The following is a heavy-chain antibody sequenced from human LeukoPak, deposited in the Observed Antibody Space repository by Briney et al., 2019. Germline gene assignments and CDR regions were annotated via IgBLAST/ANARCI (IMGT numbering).Heavy chain of an antibody. J-gene: IGHJ4*02. V-gene: IGHV3-43*02. Sequence: PGGSLRLPCAASGFTFDDYAMHWVRQAPGKGLEWVSLISGDGGSTYYADSVKGRFTISRDNSKNSLYLQMNSLRTEDTALYYCAKDRRFGELLSLVIGYWGQGTLVTVSS. D-gene: IGHD3-10*01. CDR2: ISGDGGST. CDR1: GFTFDDYA. CDR3: AKDRRFGELLSLVIGY.